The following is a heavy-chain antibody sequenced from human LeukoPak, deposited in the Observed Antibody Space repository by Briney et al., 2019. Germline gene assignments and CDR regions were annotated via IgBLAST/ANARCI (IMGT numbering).Heavy chain of an antibody. CDR1: GFTVSNNY. J-gene: IGHJ6*04. V-gene: IGHV3-53*01. CDR2: IYSGGST. CDR3: AKTKSDSVPPV. Sequence: GGSLRLSCAASGFTVSNNYMTWVRQAPGKGLEWVSVIYSGGSTYYADSVKGRFTISRDNSKNTLYLQMNSLRAEDTAVYYCAKTKSDSVPPVWGKGTTVTVSS. D-gene: IGHD2-21*01.